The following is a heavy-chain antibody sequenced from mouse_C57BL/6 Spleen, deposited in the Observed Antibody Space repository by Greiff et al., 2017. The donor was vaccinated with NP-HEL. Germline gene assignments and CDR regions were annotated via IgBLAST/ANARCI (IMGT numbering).Heavy chain of an antibody. CDR2: INPNNGGT. J-gene: IGHJ1*03. D-gene: IGHD1-1*01. CDR3: ARVTTVVATVDV. Sequence: VQLQQSGPELVKPGVSVKIPCKASGYTFTDYNMDWVKQSHGKSLEWIGDINPNNGGTIYNQKFKGKATLTVDKSSSTAYMELRSLTSEDTAVYYCARVTTVVATVDVWGTGTTVTVSS. CDR1: GYTFTDYN. V-gene: IGHV1-18*01.